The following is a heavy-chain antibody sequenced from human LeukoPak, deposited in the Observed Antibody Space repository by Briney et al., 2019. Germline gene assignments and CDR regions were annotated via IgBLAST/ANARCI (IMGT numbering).Heavy chain of an antibody. CDR2: INPNSGVT. D-gene: IGHD3-10*01. CDR3: ARGGPYYYGSGSYGTNFDY. Sequence: ASVKVSCKASGYTFTGYYMHWVRQAPGQGREWMGLINPNSGVTNYAQKFHGRVTMTRDTSISTAYMELSRLRSDDTAVYYCARGGPYYYGSGSYGTNFDYWGQGTLVTVSS. CDR1: GYTFTGYY. J-gene: IGHJ4*02. V-gene: IGHV1-2*02.